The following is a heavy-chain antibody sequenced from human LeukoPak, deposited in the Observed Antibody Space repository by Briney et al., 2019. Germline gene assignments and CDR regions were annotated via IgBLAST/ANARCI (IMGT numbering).Heavy chain of an antibody. J-gene: IGHJ3*02. Sequence: SETLSLTCTVSGGSTSSYYWSWIRQSPGKGLECIGYIYYSGSTNYNPSLKSRVTISVDTSKNQFSLKLSSVTAADTAVYYCARAARGRGWEAFDIWGQGTMVTVSS. CDR1: GGSTSSYY. D-gene: IGHD1-26*01. V-gene: IGHV4-59*01. CDR3: ARAARGRGWEAFDI. CDR2: IYYSGST.